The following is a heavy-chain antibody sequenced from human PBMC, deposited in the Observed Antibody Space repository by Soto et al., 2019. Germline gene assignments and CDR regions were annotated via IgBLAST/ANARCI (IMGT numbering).Heavy chain of an antibody. CDR2: IKQDGSES. CDR3: ARHSGTFFDY. J-gene: IGHJ4*02. Sequence: GGSLRLSCAASGFSFSDSWMSWIRQAPGEGLEWVANIKQDGSESYYVDSVRGQFTISRDNAKNSLYLQMNSLRAEDTAVYFCARHSGTFFDYWAQGALVPVSS. V-gene: IGHV3-7*05. CDR1: GFSFSDSW. D-gene: IGHD1-1*01.